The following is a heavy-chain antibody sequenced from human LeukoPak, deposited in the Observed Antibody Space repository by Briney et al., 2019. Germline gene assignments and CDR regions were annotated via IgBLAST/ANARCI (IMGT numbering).Heavy chain of an antibody. J-gene: IGHJ3*02. CDR2: IYYSGST. Sequence: SETLSLTCTVSGGSISSYYWSWIRQPPGKGLEWIGYIYYSGSTNYNPSLKSRVTISVDTSKNQFSLKLSSVTAADTAVYYCARQDPDTATHAFDIWGQGTMVTVSS. CDR1: GGSISSYY. CDR3: ARQDPDTATHAFDI. D-gene: IGHD5-18*01. V-gene: IGHV4-59*08.